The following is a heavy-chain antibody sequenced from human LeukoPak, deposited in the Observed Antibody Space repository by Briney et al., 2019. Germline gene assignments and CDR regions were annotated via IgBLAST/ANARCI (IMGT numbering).Heavy chain of an antibody. CDR2: IWYDGSNK. Sequence: GGSLRLSXAASGFTSSSYGMHWVRQAPGKGLEWVAVIWYDGSNKYYADSVKGRFTISRDNSKNTLYLQMNSLRAEDTAVYYCAKEYCSGGSCYRNFDYWGQGTLVTVSS. J-gene: IGHJ4*02. CDR3: AKEYCSGGSCYRNFDY. CDR1: GFTSSSYG. V-gene: IGHV3-33*06. D-gene: IGHD2-15*01.